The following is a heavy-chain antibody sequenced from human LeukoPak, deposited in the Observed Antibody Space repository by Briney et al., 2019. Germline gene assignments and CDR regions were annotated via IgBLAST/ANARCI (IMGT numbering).Heavy chain of an antibody. CDR3: ASGYCSSTSCSKYYFDY. D-gene: IGHD2-2*03. CDR2: INPNSGGT. CDR1: GYTFTGYY. V-gene: IGHV1-2*02. J-gene: IGHJ4*02. Sequence: GSSVKVSCMASGYTFTGYYMHWVRQAPGQGVEWMGWINPNSGGTNYAQKFQGRVTMTKDTSISPAYIEVSRLRSDDTAVYYCASGYCSSTSCSKYYFDYWGQGTLVTVSS.